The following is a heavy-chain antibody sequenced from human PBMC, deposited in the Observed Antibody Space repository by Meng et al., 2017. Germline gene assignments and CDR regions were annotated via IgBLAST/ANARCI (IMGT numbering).Heavy chain of an antibody. CDR2: IKKDGSEK. CDR3: ARDHTKLDVDIVATDAFDI. D-gene: IGHD5-12*01. J-gene: IGHJ3*02. V-gene: IGHV3-7*01. CDR1: GFTFSSYW. Sequence: GESLKISCAASGFTFSSYWMSWVRQAPGKGLEWVANIKKDGSEKYYVDSVKGRFTISRDNAKNSLYLHMNSLRAEDTAVYYCARDHTKLDVDIVATDAFDIWGQGTMVTVSS.